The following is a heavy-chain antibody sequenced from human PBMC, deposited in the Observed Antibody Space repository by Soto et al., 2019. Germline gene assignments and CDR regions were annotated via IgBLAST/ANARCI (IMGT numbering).Heavy chain of an antibody. CDR3: ARERPDGARLDP. Sequence: QVQLQESGPGLVKPSQTLSLTCTVSGGSISSGDYYWSWIRQPPGKGLEWIGSIYYSGSTYYNPSLKSRVAIAVDTSKNQFSLKLSSVTAADTAVYYCARERPDGARLDPWGQGTLVTVSS. CDR1: GGSISSGDYY. D-gene: IGHD6-6*01. J-gene: IGHJ5*02. V-gene: IGHV4-30-4*01. CDR2: IYYSGST.